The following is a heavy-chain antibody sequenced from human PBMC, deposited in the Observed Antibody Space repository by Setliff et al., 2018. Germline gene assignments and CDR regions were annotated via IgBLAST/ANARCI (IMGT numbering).Heavy chain of an antibody. CDR1: GYTFTNYW. J-gene: IGHJ3*02. V-gene: IGHV5-51*01. CDR3: ARVGPLTDDAFDI. Sequence: GESLKISCKGSGYTFTNYWIAWVRQMPGKGLEYMGLIYPADSDTTYSPSFQGQVTISADKSINTAYLQWSSLKASDTAIYYCARVGPLTDDAFDICGQGTMVTVSS. D-gene: IGHD1-26*01. CDR2: IYPADSDT.